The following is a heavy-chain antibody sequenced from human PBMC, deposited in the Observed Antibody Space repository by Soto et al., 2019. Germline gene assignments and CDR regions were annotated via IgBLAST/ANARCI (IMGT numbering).Heavy chain of an antibody. CDR1: GFTFSSYG. CDR3: AKLYSSAWKQGRDYFNS. D-gene: IGHD6-19*01. J-gene: IGHJ4*02. V-gene: IGHV3-23*01. Sequence: GGSLRLSCAVSGFTFSSYGMSLVRQAPGKGLEWVSAISGSGSSTYYADSVQGRFTISRDNSRNTLSLQMGSLRAEDTAVYYCAKLYSSAWKQGRDYFNSWGQGTLVTVSS. CDR2: ISGSGSST.